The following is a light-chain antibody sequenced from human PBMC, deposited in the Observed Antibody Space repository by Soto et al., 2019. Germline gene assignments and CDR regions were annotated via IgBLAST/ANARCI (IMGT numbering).Light chain of an antibody. CDR1: QSVNTY. V-gene: IGKV3-11*01. CDR2: DAS. J-gene: IGKJ5*01. Sequence: EVVLTQSPATLSLSPGERATLSCRASQSVNTYLAWYQQKPGQPPRLLIHDASNRATGIPARFSGSGSGTDFTLTISSLEPEDFAIYYCQQRMICPPITFGQGTRLEIK. CDR3: QQRMICPPIT.